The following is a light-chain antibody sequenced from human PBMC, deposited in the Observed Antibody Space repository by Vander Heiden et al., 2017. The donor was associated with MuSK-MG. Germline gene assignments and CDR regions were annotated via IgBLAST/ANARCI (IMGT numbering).Light chain of an antibody. CDR1: SSDVGAYNY. CDR3: SSYTSSSTRV. J-gene: IGLJ3*02. CDR2: DVS. Sequence: QSALTQPASVSGSPAQSITISCPGTSSDVGAYNYVSWYQQYPGKAPKLMIYDVSNRPSGVSSRFSGSKSGNTASLTISGLQAEDEADYYCSSYTSSSTRVFGGGTKLTVL. V-gene: IGLV2-14*03.